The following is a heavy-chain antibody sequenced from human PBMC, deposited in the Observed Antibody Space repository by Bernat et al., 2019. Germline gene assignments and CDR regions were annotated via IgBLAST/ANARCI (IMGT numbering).Heavy chain of an antibody. Sequence: EVQLVESGGGLIQPGGSLRLSCAASGFIVSSKYMSWVRQAPGKGLEWVSLISGGGESTHYADSVKGRFTMSRDNSKNTLWLQMNSLGAEDTAVYYCARWAYGDFYFDYWGRGTLVTVSS. J-gene: IGHJ4*02. D-gene: IGHD4-17*01. CDR1: GFIVSSKY. CDR2: ISGGGEST. CDR3: ARWAYGDFYFDY. V-gene: IGHV3-53*01.